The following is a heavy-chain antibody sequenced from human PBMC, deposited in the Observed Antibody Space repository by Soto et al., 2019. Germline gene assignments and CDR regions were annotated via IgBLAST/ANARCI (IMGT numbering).Heavy chain of an antibody. D-gene: IGHD5-12*01. CDR2: IYSGGST. V-gene: IGHV3-66*04. CDR3: AGHGADIGATTFES. Sequence: EVQLVESGGGLVQPGGSLRLSCAASGFTVSSNYMSWVRQAPGKGLEWVSVIYSGGSTYYADSVKGRFTISRENSKKTLDRQMNSLRAEDTAVYYCAGHGADIGATTFESWGQGTLVTVSS. CDR1: GFTVSSNY. J-gene: IGHJ4*02.